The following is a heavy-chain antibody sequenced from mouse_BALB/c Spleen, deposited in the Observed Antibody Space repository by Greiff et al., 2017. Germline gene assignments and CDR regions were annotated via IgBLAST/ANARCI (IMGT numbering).Heavy chain of an antibody. CDR3: ARETFFAY. V-gene: IGHV1-4*02. J-gene: IGHJ3*01. CDR2: INPSSGYT. Sequence: QVQLKESAAELARPGASVKMSCKASGYTFTSYTMHWVKQRPGQGLEWIGYINPSSGYTEYNQKFKDKTTLTADKSSSTAYMQLSSLTSEDSAVYYCARETFFAYWGQGTLVTVSA. CDR1: GYTFTSYT.